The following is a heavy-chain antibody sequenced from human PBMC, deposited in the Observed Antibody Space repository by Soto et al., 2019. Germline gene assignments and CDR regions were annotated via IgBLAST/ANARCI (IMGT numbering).Heavy chain of an antibody. Sequence: PGGSLRPSWAAPGFTFRSYGLHWVRQAPAKGREWVAVISYDGSNKYYADSVKGRFTISRDNSKNTLYLQMNSLRAEDTAVYYCAKDSLRYFDWYPIRTMNNWLDPWGQGTLVTVYS. J-gene: IGHJ5*02. CDR3: AKDSLRYFDWYPIRTMNNWLDP. D-gene: IGHD3-9*01. V-gene: IGHV3-30*18. CDR1: GFTFRSYG. CDR2: ISYDGSNK.